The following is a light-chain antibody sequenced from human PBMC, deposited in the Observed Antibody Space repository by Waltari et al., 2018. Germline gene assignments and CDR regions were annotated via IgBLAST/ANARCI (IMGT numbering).Light chain of an antibody. CDR3: SSYTSSITVV. J-gene: IGLJ2*01. CDR2: DVS. CDR1: SSDVGGYNY. V-gene: IGLV2-14*03. Sequence: QSALTQPASVSGSPGQWITISCTGSSSDVGGYNYVPWYQQPPGKAPKLLIYDVSDRPSGVSNRFSGSKSGNTASLTISGLQAEDEADYYCSSYTSSITVVFGGGTKLTVL.